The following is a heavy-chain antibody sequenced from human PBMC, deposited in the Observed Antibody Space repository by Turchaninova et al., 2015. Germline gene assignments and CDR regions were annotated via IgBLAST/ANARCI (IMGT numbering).Heavy chain of an antibody. D-gene: IGHD2-21*01. V-gene: IGHV3-74*01. CDR2: IDDERNDT. J-gene: IGHJ5*02. CDR1: VFSWNVYW. Sequence: EAQLEESGGGGGGLCLRWRSLCLVVALSVFSWNVYWMDWVRQGPEKGRGWIARIDDERNDTTDAGSVKGRVAVSRDNARNTLFLEMNSLGVEDTAVYYCTRGIPHDLWGRGTQVTVSS. CDR3: TRGIPHDL.